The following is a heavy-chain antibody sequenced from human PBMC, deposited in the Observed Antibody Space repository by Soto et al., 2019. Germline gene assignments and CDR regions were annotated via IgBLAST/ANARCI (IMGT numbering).Heavy chain of an antibody. CDR2: ISNDGANK. V-gene: IGHV3-30*03. Sequence: QVQLVQSGGGVVQPGRSLRLSCAASGFTFSSSGMHWVRQAPGKGPEWVAVISNDGANKYYADSVKGRFTIARDNPRNTLYLQMNSLRTEDTAAYFCARAHVEYGDYFDYWGQGTLVTVSS. CDR3: ARAHVEYGDYFDY. J-gene: IGHJ4*02. D-gene: IGHD4-17*01. CDR1: GFTFSSSG.